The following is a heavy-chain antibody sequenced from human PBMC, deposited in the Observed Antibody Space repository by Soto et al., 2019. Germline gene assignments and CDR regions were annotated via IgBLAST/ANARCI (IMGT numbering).Heavy chain of an antibody. CDR3: ARGYSSFDY. J-gene: IGHJ4*02. V-gene: IGHV3-48*01. Sequence: EVQLVESGGGLVQPGGSLRLFCAASGFNFSSYSIHWVRQATGKGLEWVSYISSGSTTIYYADSVRGRFTISRDNAKNSLYLQMNSLRAEDTAVYYCARGYSSFDYWGQGTLVTVSS. CDR2: ISSGSTTI. CDR1: GFNFSSYS. D-gene: IGHD6-13*01.